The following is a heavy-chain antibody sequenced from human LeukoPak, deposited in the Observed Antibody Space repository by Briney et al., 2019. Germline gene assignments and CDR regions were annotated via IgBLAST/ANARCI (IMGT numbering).Heavy chain of an antibody. Sequence: SETLSLTCIVSGDSISSTSYYWAWIRQPPGKGLEWIGMIFYSGSAYYTPSLRGRVTLSVDTSRNQFSLNLISVTAADTGVYYCARRDNEYVFDFWGQGTLVTVSS. CDR1: GDSISSTSYY. V-gene: IGHV4-39*01. CDR2: IFYSGSA. J-gene: IGHJ4*02. CDR3: ARRDNEYVFDF. D-gene: IGHD3-16*01.